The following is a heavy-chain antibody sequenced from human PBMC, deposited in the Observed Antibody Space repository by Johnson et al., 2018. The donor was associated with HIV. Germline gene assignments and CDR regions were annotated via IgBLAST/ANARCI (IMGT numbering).Heavy chain of an antibody. CDR2: INWHGDST. D-gene: IGHD1-26*01. J-gene: IGHJ3*02. Sequence: EVQLVESGGGVVRPGGSLRVSCAASGFTFDDYGMNWVRQAPGKGLEWVSGINWHGDSTGYADSVKGRFTISRDNAKNSLYLQMNSLRAEDTALYYCARAYMSSGSYYDAFDIWGQGTMVIVSS. CDR3: ARAYMSSGSYYDAFDI. V-gene: IGHV3-20*04. CDR1: GFTFDDYG.